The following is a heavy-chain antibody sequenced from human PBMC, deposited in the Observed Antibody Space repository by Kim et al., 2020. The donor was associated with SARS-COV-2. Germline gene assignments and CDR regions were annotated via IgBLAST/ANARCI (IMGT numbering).Heavy chain of an antibody. V-gene: IGHV3-49*04. CDR3: SSGGPYSSGGYTYFD. CDR2: INSKTDGGTT. Sequence: GGSLRLSCTASGFNFGDYTMHWVRQAPGKGLEWLGFINSKTDGGTTEYAASVKGRFTISRDDSKTIAYLQMNSPKIEDTAGYYCSSGGPYSSGGYTYFD. D-gene: IGHD6-19*01. J-gene: IGHJ4*01. CDR1: GFNFGDYT.